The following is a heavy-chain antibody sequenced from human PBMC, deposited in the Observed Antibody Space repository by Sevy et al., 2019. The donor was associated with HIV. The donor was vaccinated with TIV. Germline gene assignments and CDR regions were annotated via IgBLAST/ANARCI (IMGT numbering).Heavy chain of an antibody. CDR3: ISVHLA. CDR2: IKSKPAGGTT. J-gene: IGHJ4*02. Sequence: GGSLRLSCAASGLTFSNAWINWVRQAPGKALEWVGRIKSKPAGGTTDYAAPVEGRFTISRDDSENMLYLQMNSLKSEHTAVYYRISVHLARGQGTLVTVSS. CDR1: GLTFSNAW. V-gene: IGHV3-15*01.